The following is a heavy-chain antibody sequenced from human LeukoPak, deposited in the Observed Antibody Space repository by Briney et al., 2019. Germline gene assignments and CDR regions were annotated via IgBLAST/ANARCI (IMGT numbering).Heavy chain of an antibody. J-gene: IGHJ6*02. CDR3: ARVELNYGMDV. V-gene: IGHV1-46*01. Sequence: VASVKVSCKASGYTFTSYFMHWVRPAPGQGLEWMGIINPSGGSTSYAQKFQGRVTMTRATSTSTVYMELSSLRSEDTAVYYCARVELNYGMDVWGQGTTVTVSS. D-gene: IGHD1-7*01. CDR2: INPSGGST. CDR1: GYTFTSYF.